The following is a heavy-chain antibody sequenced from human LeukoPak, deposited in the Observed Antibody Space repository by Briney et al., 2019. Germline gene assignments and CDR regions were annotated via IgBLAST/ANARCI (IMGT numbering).Heavy chain of an antibody. Sequence: SETLSLTCAVYGGSFSGYYWSWIRQPPGKGLEWIGEINHSGSTNYNPSLKSRVTISVDTSKNQFSLKLSSVTAADTAVYYCARGIIAARHVFGYWGQGTLVTVSS. CDR2: INHSGST. J-gene: IGHJ4*02. CDR3: ARGIIAARHVFGY. V-gene: IGHV4-34*01. CDR1: GGSFSGYY. D-gene: IGHD6-6*01.